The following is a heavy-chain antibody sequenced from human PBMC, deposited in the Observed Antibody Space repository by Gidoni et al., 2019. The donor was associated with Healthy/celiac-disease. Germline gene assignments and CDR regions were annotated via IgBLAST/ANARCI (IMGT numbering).Heavy chain of an antibody. Sequence: QLQLQESGPGLLKPSETLSLTCTVSGGSISSSSYYWGWIRQPPGKGLEWIGSIYYSGSTYYNPSLKSRVTISVDTSKNQFSLKLSSVTAADTAVYYCARSIPDLQWLDNWFDPWGQGTLVTVSS. V-gene: IGHV4-39*01. CDR3: ARSIPDLQWLDNWFDP. D-gene: IGHD6-19*01. J-gene: IGHJ5*02. CDR2: IYYSGST. CDR1: GGSISSSSYY.